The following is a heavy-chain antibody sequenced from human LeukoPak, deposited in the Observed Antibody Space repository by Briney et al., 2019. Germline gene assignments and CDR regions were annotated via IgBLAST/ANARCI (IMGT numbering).Heavy chain of an antibody. CDR2: INHSGST. Sequence: PSETLSLTCAVYGGSFSGYYWSWIRQPPGKGLEWIGEINHSGSTNYNPSLKIRVTISVDTSKNQFSLKLSSVTAADTAVYYCARGPLSSPYYYYYYYMDVWGKGTTVTVSS. D-gene: IGHD6-13*01. V-gene: IGHV4-34*01. CDR3: ARGPLSSPYYYYYYYMDV. CDR1: GGSFSGYY. J-gene: IGHJ6*03.